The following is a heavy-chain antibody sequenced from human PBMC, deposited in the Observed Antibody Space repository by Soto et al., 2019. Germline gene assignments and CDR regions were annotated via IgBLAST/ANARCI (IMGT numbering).Heavy chain of an antibody. CDR1: GGSISSSSYY. Sequence: SKTLSLTCTVSGGSISSSSYYWGWIRQPPGKGLEWIGSIYYSGGTYYNPSLKSRVTISVDTSKNQFSLKLSSVTAADTAVYYCARGSKRIQLWYFDYWGQGTLVTVSS. CDR2: IYYSGGT. J-gene: IGHJ4*02. V-gene: IGHV4-39*07. CDR3: ARGSKRIQLWYFDY. D-gene: IGHD5-18*01.